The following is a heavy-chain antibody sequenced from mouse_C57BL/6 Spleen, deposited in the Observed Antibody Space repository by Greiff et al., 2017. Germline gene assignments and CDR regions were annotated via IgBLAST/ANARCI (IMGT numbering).Heavy chain of an antibody. CDR2: IHPNSGST. J-gene: IGHJ2*01. CDR3: ARNSGRNYDVHYFDY. D-gene: IGHD2-1*01. V-gene: IGHV1-64*01. Sequence: VQLQQPGAELVKPGASVKLSCKASGYTFTSYWMHWVKQRPGQGLEWIGMIHPNSGSTNYNEKFKSKATLTVDKSSSTAYMKLSSLTSEDSAVYYCARNSGRNYDVHYFDYWGQGTTLTVSS. CDR1: GYTFTSYW.